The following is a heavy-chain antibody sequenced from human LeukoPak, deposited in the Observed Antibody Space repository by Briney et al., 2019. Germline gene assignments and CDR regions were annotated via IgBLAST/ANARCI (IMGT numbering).Heavy chain of an antibody. CDR3: ARERYYYGGKTWFDP. CDR1: GGYIITSDHY. CDR2: IYYTGST. Sequence: PSETLSLTCSVSGGYIITSDHYWGWSRQPPGKGLEWIGSIYYTGSTSTNPFFKSRVTVSVDTSKNQFSLNLTSVTAADTAVYYCARERYYYGGKTWFDPWGQGTLVNVSS. J-gene: IGHJ5*02. V-gene: IGHV4-39*07. D-gene: IGHD4-23*01.